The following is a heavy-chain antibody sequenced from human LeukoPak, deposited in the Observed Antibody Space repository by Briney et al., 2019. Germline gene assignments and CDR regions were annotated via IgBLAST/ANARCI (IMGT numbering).Heavy chain of an antibody. D-gene: IGHD1-26*01. Sequence: ASVKVSCKASGYTFTSYGISWVRQAPGQGLEWMGWISAYNGNTNYAQELQGRVTMTTDTSTSTAHMELRSLRSDDTAVYYCARDIGGSYGYSIDYWGQGTLVTVSS. CDR3: ARDIGGSYGYSIDY. CDR2: ISAYNGNT. CDR1: GYTFTSYG. J-gene: IGHJ4*02. V-gene: IGHV1-18*01.